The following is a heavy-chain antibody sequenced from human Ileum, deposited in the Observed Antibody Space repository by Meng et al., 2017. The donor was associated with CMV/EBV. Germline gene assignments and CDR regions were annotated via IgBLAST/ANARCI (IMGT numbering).Heavy chain of an antibody. D-gene: IGHD3-10*02. Sequence: SCKASGYTFTGYYMHWVRQAPGKGLEWVAVVWYDGSKQYYGDSVKGRFTISRDNAKNTVNLLMDSLRAEDTAVYYCARQGLYVRNSAFDHWGQGIRVTVSS. V-gene: IGHV3-33*01. CDR1: GYTFTGYY. J-gene: IGHJ4*02. CDR2: VWYDGSKQ. CDR3: ARQGLYVRNSAFDH.